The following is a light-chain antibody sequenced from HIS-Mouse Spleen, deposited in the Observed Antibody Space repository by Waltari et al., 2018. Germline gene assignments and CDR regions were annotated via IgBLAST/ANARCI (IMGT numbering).Light chain of an antibody. CDR2: DVS. J-gene: IGLJ2*01. CDR3: SSYTSSSTEV. Sequence: QSALTQPASVSGSPGQSTTISCTGTSSDAGGSNYVSWYQQHPGKAPNLMIYDVSNRPSGVSNRFSGSKSGNTASLTISGLQAEDEADYYCSSYTSSSTEVFGGGTKLTVL. V-gene: IGLV2-14*03. CDR1: SSDAGGSNY.